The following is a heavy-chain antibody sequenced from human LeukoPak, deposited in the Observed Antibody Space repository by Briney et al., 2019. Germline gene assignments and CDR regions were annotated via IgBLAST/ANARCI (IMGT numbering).Heavy chain of an antibody. J-gene: IGHJ4*02. V-gene: IGHV4-39*01. CDR3: ARQILTGYIDY. Sequence: SETLSLTCTISGGSISSSSYYWGWIRQPPGKGLEWIGSIHYSGSTYYNPSLKSRVTISVDTSKNQFSLKLSSVTAADTAVYYCARQILTGYIDYWGQGTLVTVSS. CDR2: IHYSGST. CDR1: GGSISSSSYY. D-gene: IGHD3-9*01.